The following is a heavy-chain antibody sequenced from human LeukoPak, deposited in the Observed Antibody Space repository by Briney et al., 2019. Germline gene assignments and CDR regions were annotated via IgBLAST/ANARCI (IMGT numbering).Heavy chain of an antibody. Sequence: SQTLSLTCTVSGGSISSGDYYWSWIRQPPGKGLEWIGYIYFSGSTYYNPSLKSRVTISVDTSKNQFSLKLSSVTAADTAVYYCARVTYGSGSSNWFDPWGQGTLVTVSS. CDR1: GGSISSGDYY. CDR2: IYFSGST. D-gene: IGHD3-10*01. V-gene: IGHV4-30-4*01. CDR3: ARVTYGSGSSNWFDP. J-gene: IGHJ5*02.